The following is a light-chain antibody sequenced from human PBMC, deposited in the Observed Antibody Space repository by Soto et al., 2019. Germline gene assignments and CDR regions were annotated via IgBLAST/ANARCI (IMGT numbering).Light chain of an antibody. CDR2: HAS. J-gene: IGKJ4*01. CDR3: QQYNDWPLT. Sequence: EIVMTQSPATQSVSPGERATLSCRASQNINNNLAWYQQKPGQVPRLLIYHASTGATGIPARFSGSGSGTERTLTISSVQSEDFAVYYCQQYNDWPLTFGGGTKVEIK. V-gene: IGKV3-15*01. CDR1: QNINNN.